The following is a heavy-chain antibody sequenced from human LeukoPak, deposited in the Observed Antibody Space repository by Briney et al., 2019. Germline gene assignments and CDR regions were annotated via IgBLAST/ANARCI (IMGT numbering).Heavy chain of an antibody. V-gene: IGHV3-23*01. D-gene: IGHD5-18*01. Sequence: GGSLRLSCAASGFTFSSYAMSWVRQAPGKGLEWVSGISGSGGSTYYADSVKGRFTISRDNSKNTLSLQMNSLRAEDMAVYYCAKDEYSSGYIRGFDYWGRGTLVTVSS. CDR3: AKDEYSSGYIRGFDY. CDR2: ISGSGGST. CDR1: GFTFSSYA. J-gene: IGHJ4*02.